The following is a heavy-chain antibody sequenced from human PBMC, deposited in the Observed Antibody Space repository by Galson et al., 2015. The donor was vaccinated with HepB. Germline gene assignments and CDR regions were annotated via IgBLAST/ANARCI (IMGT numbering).Heavy chain of an antibody. CDR2: INPSGGST. V-gene: IGHV1-46*03. D-gene: IGHD6-19*01. CDR1: GYTFTSYY. CDR3: ARDLGYSSGWGFGDAFDI. Sequence: SVKVSCKASGYTFTSYYMHWVRQAPGQGLEWMGIINPSGGSTSYAQKYQGRVTMTRDTSTSTVYMELSSLRSEDTAVYYCARDLGYSSGWGFGDAFDIWGQGTMVTVSS. J-gene: IGHJ3*02.